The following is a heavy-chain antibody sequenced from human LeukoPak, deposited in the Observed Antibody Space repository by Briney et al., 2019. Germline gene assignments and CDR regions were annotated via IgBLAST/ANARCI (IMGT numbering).Heavy chain of an antibody. Sequence: SETLSLTCTVSAGSISSYYWSWIRQPPGKGLEWIGYIYYSGSTNYNPSLKSRVTISVDTSKNQFSLKLSSVTAADTAVYYCARDSEVSGQAFDIWGQGTMVTVSS. CDR3: ARDSEVSGQAFDI. J-gene: IGHJ3*02. V-gene: IGHV4-59*01. D-gene: IGHD3-10*01. CDR1: AGSISSYY. CDR2: IYYSGST.